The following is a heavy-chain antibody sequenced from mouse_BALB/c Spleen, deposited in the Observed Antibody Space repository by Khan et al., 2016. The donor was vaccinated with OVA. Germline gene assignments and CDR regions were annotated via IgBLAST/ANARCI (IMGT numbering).Heavy chain of an antibody. CDR2: INTYTGEP. CDR1: GYTFTNYG. V-gene: IGHV9-3-1*01. Sequence: QIQLVQSGPELKKPGETVKISCKASGYTFTNYGMNWVKQAPGKGLKWMGWINTYTGEPTYVDDFKGRFAFSLETSANTAYLQINNLKNEDTATYFMARPPYFSYVMGYWGQGTSVTVSS. CDR3: ARPPYFSYVMGY. J-gene: IGHJ4*01. D-gene: IGHD2-10*01.